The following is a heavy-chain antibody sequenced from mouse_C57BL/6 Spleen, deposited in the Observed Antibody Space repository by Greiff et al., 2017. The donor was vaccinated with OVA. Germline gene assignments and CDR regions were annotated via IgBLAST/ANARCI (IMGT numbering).Heavy chain of an antibody. CDR1: GYTFTDYY. Sequence: EVQLQQSGPELVKPGASVKISCKASGYTFTDYYMNWVKQSHGKSLEWIGDINPNNGGTSYNQKFKGKATLTVDKSSSTAYMELRSLTSEDSAVYYCAREEVITTVPPWFAYWGQGTLVTVSA. D-gene: IGHD1-1*01. CDR2: INPNNGGT. V-gene: IGHV1-26*01. J-gene: IGHJ3*01. CDR3: AREEVITTVPPWFAY.